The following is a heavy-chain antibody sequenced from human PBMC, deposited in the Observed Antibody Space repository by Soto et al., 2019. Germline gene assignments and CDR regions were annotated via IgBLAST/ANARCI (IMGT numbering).Heavy chain of an antibody. CDR1: GDYGVING. CDR3: ARHLGEPRYYSYGMDL. V-gene: IGHV5-51*01. D-gene: IGHD4-17*01. CDR2: THPGDSDT. J-gene: IGHJ6*02. Sequence: TVSGKASGDYGVINGFVVVREKTERGLEWMGITHPGDSDTKYSPSFQGQVTISADKSISTAYLQWSSLKTSDTAMYYCARHLGEPRYYSYGMDLWGQGTTVTVS.